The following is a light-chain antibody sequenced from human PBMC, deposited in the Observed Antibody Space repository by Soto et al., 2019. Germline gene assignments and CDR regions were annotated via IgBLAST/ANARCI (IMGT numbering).Light chain of an antibody. CDR1: SSDVGGYNY. CDR3: SSYTSSSTYV. CDR2: DVS. Sequence: QSALTQPASVSGSPGQSITISCTGNSSDVGGYNYDSWYQQHPGKAPKLMIYDVSNRPSGVSNRFSGSKSGNTASLTISGLQAEDEADYYCSSYTSSSTYVFGTGTKVTVL. V-gene: IGLV2-14*01. J-gene: IGLJ1*01.